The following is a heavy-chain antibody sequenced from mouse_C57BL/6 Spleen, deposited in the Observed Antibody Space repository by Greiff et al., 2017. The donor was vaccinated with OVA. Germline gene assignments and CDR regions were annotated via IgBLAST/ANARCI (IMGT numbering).Heavy chain of an antibody. CDR1: GYTFTSYW. Sequence: VQLQQPGAELVMPGASVKLSCKASGYTFTSYWMHWVKQRPGQGLEWIGEIDPSDSYTNYNQKFKGKSTLTVDKSSSTAYMQLSSLTSEDSAVYYCARGGSYGARAMDYWGQGTSVTVSS. CDR2: IDPSDSYT. J-gene: IGHJ4*01. V-gene: IGHV1-69*01. CDR3: ARGGSYGARAMDY. D-gene: IGHD1-1*01.